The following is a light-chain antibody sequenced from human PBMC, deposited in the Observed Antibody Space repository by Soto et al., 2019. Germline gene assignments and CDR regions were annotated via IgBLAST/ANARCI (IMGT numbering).Light chain of an antibody. V-gene: IGKV1-5*03. CDR2: KTS. J-gene: IGKJ1*01. CDR3: QQYSTNFPT. CDR1: QSISGW. Sequence: DIHMTQSPSTLSASVGDRVTITCRASQSISGWLAWYQQKPGKAPKILIYKTSSLETGVPSRFGGSGSGTEFTLTISSLQPDDFATDYCQQYSTNFPTFGQGTKVEIK.